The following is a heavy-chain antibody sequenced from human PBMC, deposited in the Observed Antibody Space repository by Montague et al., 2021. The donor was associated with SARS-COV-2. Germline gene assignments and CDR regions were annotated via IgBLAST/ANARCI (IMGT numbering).Heavy chain of an antibody. D-gene: IGHD3-10*01. J-gene: IGHJ4*02. V-gene: IGHV2-70*12. CDR1: GFSLSTSGMC. CDR3: AHLVGYGWGSYTDY. CDR2: IDWDDDK. Sequence: VKPTQTLTLTCTFSGFSLSTSGMCVSWIRQPPGKALEWLALIDWDDDKYYSTSLKTRLTITKDTSKNQVVLTMTNMDPVDTATYYCAHLVGYGWGSYTDYWGQGTLVTVSS.